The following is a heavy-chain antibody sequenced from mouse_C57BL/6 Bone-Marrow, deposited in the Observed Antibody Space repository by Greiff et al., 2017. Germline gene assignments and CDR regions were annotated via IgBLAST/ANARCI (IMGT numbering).Heavy chain of an antibody. CDR3: ARNRGPRRRTWFAY. CDR1: GFSLTSYG. V-gene: IGHV2-2*01. D-gene: IGHD1-2*01. J-gene: IGHJ3*01. Sequence: VKLMESGPGLVQPSQSLSITCTVSGFSLTSYGVHWVRQSPGKGLEWLGVIWSGGSTDYNAAFISRLSISKDNSKSQVFFKMNSLQADDTAIYYCARNRGPRRRTWFAYWGQGTLVTVSA. CDR2: IWSGGST.